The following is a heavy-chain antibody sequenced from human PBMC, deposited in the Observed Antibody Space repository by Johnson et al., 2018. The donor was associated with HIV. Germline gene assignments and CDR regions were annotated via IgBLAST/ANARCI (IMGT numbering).Heavy chain of an antibody. CDR1: GFTFSSYA. D-gene: IGHD2-8*01. CDR2: ISYDGGNK. CDR3: ARGAFLKVYVSDDAFDI. J-gene: IGHJ3*02. Sequence: VQLVESGGGVVQPGRSLRLSCAASGFTFSSYAMHWVRQAPGKGLEWVAVISYDGGNKYYADSVKGRFTISRDNSKNTLYLQLNNLLALDTAVYYCARGAFLKVYVSDDAFDIWGQGTMVTVSS. V-gene: IGHV3-30-3*01.